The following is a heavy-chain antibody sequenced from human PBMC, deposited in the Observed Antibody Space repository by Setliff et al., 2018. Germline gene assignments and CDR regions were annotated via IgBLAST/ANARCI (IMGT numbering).Heavy chain of an antibody. CDR2: LYRTANT. J-gene: IGHJ4*02. D-gene: IGHD3-10*01. V-gene: IGHV4-39*01. CDR3: ARQSGSGSSPYFDF. Sequence: SETLSLTCSVSGGSISSGSYYWGWIRQSPGKGLEWIGSLYRTANTYYNPAVRSRVTISPDTSKNQFSPKLTSVTAADTAVYYCARQSGSGSSPYFDFWGQGTLVTVSS. CDR1: GGSISSGSYY.